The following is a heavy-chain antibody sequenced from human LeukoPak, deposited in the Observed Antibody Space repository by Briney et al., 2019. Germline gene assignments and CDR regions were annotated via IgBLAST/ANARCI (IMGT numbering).Heavy chain of an antibody. J-gene: IGHJ4*01. CDR1: GFTFSSHA. V-gene: IGHV3-23*01. D-gene: IGHD6-13*01. CDR3: AEASIATAGILDY. Sequence: PGGSLRLSCAASGFTFSSHAMSWVRQAPGKGLEWVSAISGSGGSIYYADSVKGRFTISRDNSKNTLYLQMNGLRAEDTAVYYCAEASIATAGILDYWGHGTLVTVSS. CDR2: ISGSGGSI.